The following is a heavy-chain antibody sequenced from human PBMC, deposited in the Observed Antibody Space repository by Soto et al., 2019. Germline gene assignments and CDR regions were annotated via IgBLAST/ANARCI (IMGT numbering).Heavy chain of an antibody. CDR2: ICGSSGSI. V-gene: IGHV3-23*01. CDR3: AGPAGSTSSWYSSWYDY. J-gene: IGHJ4*02. Sequence: GGSLRLSCTASGFTFSNYAMTWVRQAPGKGLEWVSSICGSSGSIYDADSVKGRFAISRDNSKNTLYLQMNSLGVEDTAMYYCAGPAGSTSSWYSSWYDYWGQGTLVTVSS. CDR1: GFTFSNYA. D-gene: IGHD2-21*02.